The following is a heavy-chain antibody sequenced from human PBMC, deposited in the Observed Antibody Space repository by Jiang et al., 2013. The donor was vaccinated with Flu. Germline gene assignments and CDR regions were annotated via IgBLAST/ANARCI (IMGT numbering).Heavy chain of an antibody. J-gene: IGHJ6*02. Sequence: AASGFTFSVSAMHWVRQASGKGLEWVGRITGNAGGRATVYAASVQGRFTISRDDSENTMYLQMHSLKTEDTAVYYCTTDYGDNSRDGWGQGTTVTVSS. CDR1: GFTFSVSA. V-gene: IGHV3-73*01. D-gene: IGHD4-23*01. CDR3: TTDYGDNSRDG. CDR2: ITGNAGGRAT.